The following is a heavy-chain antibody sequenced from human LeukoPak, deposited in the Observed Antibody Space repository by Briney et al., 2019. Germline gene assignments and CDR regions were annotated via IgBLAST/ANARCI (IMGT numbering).Heavy chain of an antibody. V-gene: IGHV3-23*01. Sequence: GGSLRLSCAASGFSFSSYAMSWVRQAPGKGLEWVSAISGSGAITYYADSVKGRFTISRDNSKNTLYLQMNSLRAEDTALYYCAKRLTGYYYIDYWGQGTLVTVSS. J-gene: IGHJ4*02. CDR2: ISGSGAIT. CDR3: AKRLTGYYYIDY. CDR1: GFSFSSYA. D-gene: IGHD3-9*01.